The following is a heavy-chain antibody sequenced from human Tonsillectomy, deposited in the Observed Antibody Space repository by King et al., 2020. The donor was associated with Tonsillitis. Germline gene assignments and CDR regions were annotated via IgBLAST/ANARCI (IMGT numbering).Heavy chain of an antibody. J-gene: IGHJ4*02. V-gene: IGHV3-30*04. CDR2: ISYDGSNK. CDR3: ARDVDTMIVVVIPSFAY. D-gene: IGHD3-22*01. Sequence: VQLVESGGGVVQPGRSLRLSCAASGFTFSSYAMHWVRQAPGKGLEWVAVISYDGSNKYYADSVKGRFTISRDNSKNTLYLQMNSLRAEDTAVYYCARDVDTMIVVVIPSFAYWGQGTLVTVSS. CDR1: GFTFSSYA.